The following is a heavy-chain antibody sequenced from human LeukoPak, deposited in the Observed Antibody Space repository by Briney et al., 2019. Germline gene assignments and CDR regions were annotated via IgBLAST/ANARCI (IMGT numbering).Heavy chain of an antibody. J-gene: IGHJ4*02. CDR3: ARVSGYDWESFYDY. Sequence: SETLSLTRTVSGGSISSYYWSCIPQPPGKGLEWIGYICYSGSTNYNPSLKSRVTISVDTSKNQFSLKLSSVTAADTAVYYCARVSGYDWESFYDYWGKGTLVTVSS. CDR2: ICYSGST. V-gene: IGHV4-59*01. CDR1: GGSISSYY. D-gene: IGHD5-12*01.